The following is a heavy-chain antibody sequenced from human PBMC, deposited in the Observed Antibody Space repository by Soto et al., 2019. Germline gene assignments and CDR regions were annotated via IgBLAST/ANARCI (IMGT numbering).Heavy chain of an antibody. J-gene: IGHJ4*02. D-gene: IGHD5-12*01. CDR3: AKGSFEYSASVDN. CDR1: GFSFSSYA. CDR2: ISARGGSL. V-gene: IGHV3-23*01. Sequence: EVQLLESGGGLVQPGGSLRLSCAASGFSFSSYAMVWVRQAPGKGLEWVSVISARGGSLYFADSVKGRFTISRDNSKNVLSQEMNSLRAEDTATYFCAKGSFEYSASVDNWGQGTLVVVSS.